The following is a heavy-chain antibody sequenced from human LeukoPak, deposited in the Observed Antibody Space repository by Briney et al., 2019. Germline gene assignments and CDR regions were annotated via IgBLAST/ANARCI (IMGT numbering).Heavy chain of an antibody. CDR3: ARQLSITIFGDYKNWFDP. D-gene: IGHD3-3*01. J-gene: IGHJ5*02. V-gene: IGHV1-69*13. CDR1: GGTFSSYA. CDR2: IIPIFGTA. Sequence: SVKVSCTASGGTFSSYAISWVRQAPGQGLEWMGGIIPIFGTANYAQKFQGRVTITADESTGTAYMELSSLRSEDTAVYYCARQLSITIFGDYKNWFDPWGQGTLVTVSS.